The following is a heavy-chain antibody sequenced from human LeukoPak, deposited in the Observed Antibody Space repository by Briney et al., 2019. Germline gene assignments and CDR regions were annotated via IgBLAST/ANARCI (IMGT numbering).Heavy chain of an antibody. CDR1: GFTFSSYA. J-gene: IGHJ6*02. CDR3: AKDRVTMVRGVIPREGYGMDV. Sequence: GGSLRLSCAASGFTFSSYAMSWVRQAPGKGLEWVSAISGSGGSTYYADSVKGRFTISRDNSKNTLYLQMNSLRAEDTAVYYCAKDRVTMVRGVIPREGYGMDVWGQGTTVTVSS. V-gene: IGHV3-23*01. CDR2: ISGSGGST. D-gene: IGHD3-10*01.